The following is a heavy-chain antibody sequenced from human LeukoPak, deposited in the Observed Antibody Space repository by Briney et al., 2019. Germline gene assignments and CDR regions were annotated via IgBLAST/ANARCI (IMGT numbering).Heavy chain of an antibody. Sequence: PSETLSLTCTVSGVSISSYYWSWIRQPAGKGLEWIGRIYTSGSTNYNPSLKSRVTMSVDTSKNQFSLKLSSVTAADTAVYYCAREVGSTSRFYYYYYMDVWGKGTTVTVSS. CDR3: AREVGSTSRFYYYYYMDV. J-gene: IGHJ6*03. D-gene: IGHD2-2*01. V-gene: IGHV4-4*07. CDR2: IYTSGST. CDR1: GVSISSYY.